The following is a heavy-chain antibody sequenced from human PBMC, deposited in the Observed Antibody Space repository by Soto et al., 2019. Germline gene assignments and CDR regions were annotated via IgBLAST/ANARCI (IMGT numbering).Heavy chain of an antibody. V-gene: IGHV3-15*01. Sequence: GXSVRLSCAPSGLTFTKAGVSWVRQAPGKGLEWVGRIKSKTDGGTTDYAAPVKGRFTISRDDSKNTLYLQMNSLKTEDTAVYYCTTGGYLWGQGTTVTVSS. CDR3: TTGGYL. D-gene: IGHD2-15*01. J-gene: IGHJ6*02. CDR1: GLTFTKAG. CDR2: IKSKTDGGTT.